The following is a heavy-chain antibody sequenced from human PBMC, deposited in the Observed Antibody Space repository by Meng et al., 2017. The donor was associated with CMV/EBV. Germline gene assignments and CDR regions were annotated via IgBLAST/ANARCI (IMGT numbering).Heavy chain of an antibody. Sequence: CNASWYTVTDVFMHWMRLAPVQVLEWVRTINPSGDRTTYAQKFQGKVLITRDASTSTVYVELSSLRSENTAVYYCAGEVGGTFFFDYWGQGTLVTVSS. D-gene: IGHD1-26*01. CDR3: AGEVGGTFFFDY. CDR2: INPSGDRT. V-gene: IGHV1-46*01. J-gene: IGHJ4*02. CDR1: WYTVTDVF.